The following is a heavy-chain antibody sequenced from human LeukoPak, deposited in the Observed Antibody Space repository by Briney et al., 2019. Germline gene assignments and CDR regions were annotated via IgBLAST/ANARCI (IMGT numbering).Heavy chain of an antibody. Sequence: GGSLRLSCSASGFTFTTYAMHWVRQAPGKGLEWVAVISFDGNTNSYADSVKGRFPISRDNSKNTLYLQMGGLRAEDTAVYYCARSVCITTGCNYGYYFDYWGQGTLVTVSS. CDR1: GFTFTTYA. V-gene: IGHV3-30-3*01. CDR3: ARSVCITTGCNYGYYFDY. J-gene: IGHJ4*02. CDR2: ISFDGNTN. D-gene: IGHD2-2*01.